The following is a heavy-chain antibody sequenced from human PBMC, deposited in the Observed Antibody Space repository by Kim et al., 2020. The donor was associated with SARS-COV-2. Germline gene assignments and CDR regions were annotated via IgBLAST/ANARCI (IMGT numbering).Heavy chain of an antibody. D-gene: IGHD4-17*01. J-gene: IGHJ6*03. CDR3: ATALADYGEFYYYLDV. V-gene: IGHV3-48*03. Sequence: DSVKGRFTMSIDNARNTVYLQLTSLRAEDTALYYCATALADYGEFYYYLDVWGRGTTVTVSS.